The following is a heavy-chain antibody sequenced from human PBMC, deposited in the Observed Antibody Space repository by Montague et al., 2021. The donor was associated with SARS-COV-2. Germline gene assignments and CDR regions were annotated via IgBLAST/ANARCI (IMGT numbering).Heavy chain of an antibody. V-gene: IGHV3-11*05. CDR1: GFTFSDYY. CDR2: ISSSSSYT. CDR3: ARDVGVVRNWFDP. Sequence: SLRLSCAASGFTFSDYYMSWIRQAPGKGLERVSYISSSSSYTNYADSVKGRFTISRDNAKNSLYLQMNSLRAEDTAVYYCARDVGVVRNWFDPWGQGTLVTVSS. J-gene: IGHJ5*02. D-gene: IGHD3-10*01.